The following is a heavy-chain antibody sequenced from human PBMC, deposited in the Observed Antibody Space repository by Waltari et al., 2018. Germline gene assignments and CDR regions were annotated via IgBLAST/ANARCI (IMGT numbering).Heavy chain of an antibody. CDR3: ARDRGLYRPAYYFDY. J-gene: IGHJ4*02. CDR2: ISSNGGST. Sequence: EVQLVESGGGLVQPGGSLRLSCAASGFTFSSYAMHWVRQAPGKGLEYVSAISSNGGSTYYANSVKGRFTISRDNSKNTLYLQMGSLRAEDMAVYYCARDRGLYRPAYYFDYWGQGTLVTVSS. D-gene: IGHD3-10*01. V-gene: IGHV3-64*01. CDR1: GFTFSSYA.